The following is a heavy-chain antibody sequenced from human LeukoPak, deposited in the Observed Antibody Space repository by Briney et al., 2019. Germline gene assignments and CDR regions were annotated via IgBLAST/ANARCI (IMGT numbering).Heavy chain of an antibody. J-gene: IGHJ4*02. CDR1: GGSISSYY. CDR3: ARDRAAAGLDY. CDR2: IYYSGST. V-gene: IGHV4-59*01. Sequence: SEALSLTCTVSGGSISSYYWSWIRQPPGKGLEWIGYIYYSGSTNYNPSLKSRVTISVDASKNQLSLKLSSVTAADTAVYYCARDRAAAGLDYWGQGTLVTVSS. D-gene: IGHD6-25*01.